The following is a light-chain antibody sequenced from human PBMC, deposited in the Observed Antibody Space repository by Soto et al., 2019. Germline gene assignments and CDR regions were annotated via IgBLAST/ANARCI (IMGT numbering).Light chain of an antibody. Sequence: AIQMTQSPSSLSASVGDRVTITCRASQGIRDDLGWYQQKPGKAPKLLTYAASSLQSGVPSRFSGSGSGTDFTLTISSLQPEDFATYYCLQDYNYPYTFGQGTKLEIK. CDR3: LQDYNYPYT. V-gene: IGKV1-6*01. CDR2: AAS. CDR1: QGIRDD. J-gene: IGKJ2*01.